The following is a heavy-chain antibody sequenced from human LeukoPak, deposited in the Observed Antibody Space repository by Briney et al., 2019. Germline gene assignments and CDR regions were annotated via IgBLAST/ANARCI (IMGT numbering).Heavy chain of an antibody. J-gene: IGHJ4*02. D-gene: IGHD6-13*01. Sequence: GGSLXLSCEASGFTFSSYWMSWVRQAPGKGLEXVSXISWNSGSIGYADSVKGRFTISRDNAKNSLYLQMNSLRAEDTALYYCAKTSSRIAAVAFDYWGQGTLVTVSS. CDR3: AKTSSRIAAVAFDY. CDR2: ISWNSGSI. CDR1: GFTFSSYW. V-gene: IGHV3-9*01.